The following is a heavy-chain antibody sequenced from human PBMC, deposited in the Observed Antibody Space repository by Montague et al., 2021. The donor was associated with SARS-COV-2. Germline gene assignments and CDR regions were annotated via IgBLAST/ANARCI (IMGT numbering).Heavy chain of an antibody. CDR3: AILTAGSCSGGSCYWGTGFDY. V-gene: IGHV4-31*03. J-gene: IGHJ4*02. D-gene: IGHD2-15*01. Sequence: TLSLTCTVSGGSISSGGYYWSWIRQHPGKGLEWIGYIYYSGSTYYNPSLKSRVTISVDTSTNQFSLKLSSVTAADTAVYYCAILTAGSCSGGSCYWGTGFDYWGQGTLVTVSS. CDR1: GGSISSGGYY. CDR2: IYYSGST.